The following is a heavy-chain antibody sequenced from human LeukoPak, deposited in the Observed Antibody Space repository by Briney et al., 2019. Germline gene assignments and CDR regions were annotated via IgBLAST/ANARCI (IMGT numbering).Heavy chain of an antibody. CDR2: IYTSGST. J-gene: IGHJ4*02. Sequence: SQTLSLTCTVSGGSISSGSYYWSWIRQPAGKGLEWIGRIYTSGSTYYNPSLKSRVTISVDTSKNQFSLKLNSLTTADTAVYYCTRGAGWLIDYWGQGILVTVSS. CDR1: GGSISSGSYY. D-gene: IGHD3-16*01. CDR3: TRGAGWLIDY. V-gene: IGHV4-61*02.